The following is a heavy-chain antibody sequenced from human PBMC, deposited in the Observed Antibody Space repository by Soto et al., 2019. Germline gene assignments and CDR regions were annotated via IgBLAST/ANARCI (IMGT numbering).Heavy chain of an antibody. D-gene: IGHD2-2*01. CDR2: IIPIFGTA. CDR1: GGTFSSYA. CDR3: ARVIVVVPAAMEVFGYFDY. J-gene: IGHJ4*02. V-gene: IGHV1-69*01. Sequence: QVQLVQSGAEVKKPGSSVKVSCKASGGTFSSYAISWVRQAPGQGLEWMGGIIPIFGTANYEQKFQGRVTITADESTSTAYMELSSLRSEDTAVYYCARVIVVVPAAMEVFGYFDYWGQGTLVTVSS.